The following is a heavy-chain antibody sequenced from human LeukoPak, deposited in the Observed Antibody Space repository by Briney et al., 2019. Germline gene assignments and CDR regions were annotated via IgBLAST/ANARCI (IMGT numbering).Heavy chain of an antibody. CDR1: GFTFDDYA. Sequence: PGRSLRLSCAASGFTFDDYAMHWVRQAPGKGLEWVSGISWNSGSIGYADSVKGRFTISRDNAKNSLYLQMNSLRAEDTAVYYCARAHQNIAAPADYWGQGTLVTVSS. CDR3: ARAHQNIAAPADY. J-gene: IGHJ4*02. CDR2: ISWNSGSI. D-gene: IGHD6-13*01. V-gene: IGHV3-9*01.